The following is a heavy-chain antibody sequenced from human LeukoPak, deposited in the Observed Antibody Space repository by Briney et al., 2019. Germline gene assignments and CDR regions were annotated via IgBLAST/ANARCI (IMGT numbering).Heavy chain of an antibody. CDR3: AKDIGVGSCNGCLFDY. CDR1: GFTFDDYT. CDR2: ISWDGSST. J-gene: IGHJ4*02. V-gene: IGHV3-43*01. D-gene: IGHD2-15*01. Sequence: GGSLRLSCAASGFTFDDYTMHWVRQTPGKGLEWVSLISWDGSSTYYADSMKGRFTISRDNSKNSLYLQMNSLRTEDTALYYCAKDIGVGSCNGCLFDYWGQGTLVTVSS.